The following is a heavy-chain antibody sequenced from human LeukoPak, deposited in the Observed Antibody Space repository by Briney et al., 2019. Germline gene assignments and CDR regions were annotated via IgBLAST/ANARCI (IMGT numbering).Heavy chain of an antibody. D-gene: IGHD6-19*01. V-gene: IGHV1-18*01. J-gene: IGHJ4*02. Sequence: ASVKVSCKASGYTLTSYGISWVRQAPGQGLEWMGWISAYNGNTNYAQKLQGRVTMTTDTSTSTAYKELRSLRSDDTAVYYCARPLYSSATGAAYYFDYWGQGTLVTVSS. CDR3: ARPLYSSATGAAYYFDY. CDR1: GYTLTSYG. CDR2: ISAYNGNT.